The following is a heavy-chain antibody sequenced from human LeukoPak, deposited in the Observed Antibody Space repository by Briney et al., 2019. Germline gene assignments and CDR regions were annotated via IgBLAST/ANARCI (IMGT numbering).Heavy chain of an antibody. V-gene: IGHV3-21*01. CDR1: GFTFSAYT. J-gene: IGHJ3*02. Sequence: PGGSLRLSCAASGFTFSAYTMNWVRQAPGKGLEWVSSISSSSTHIYYADSVKGRFTISRDNAKNSLYLQVTSLRAEDTAVYYCARGRTYASTYYYDGSDAFDIWGQGTMVTVSS. CDR3: ARGRTYASTYYYDGSDAFDI. CDR2: ISSSSTHI. D-gene: IGHD3-22*01.